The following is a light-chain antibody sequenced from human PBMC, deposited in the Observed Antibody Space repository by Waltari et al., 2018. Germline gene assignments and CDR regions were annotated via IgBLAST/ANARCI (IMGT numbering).Light chain of an antibody. CDR2: EVT. CDR1: SSDVGNYNR. V-gene: IGLV2-18*01. J-gene: IGLJ2*01. Sequence: QSALTQPPSVSGSPGQSVTISCTGTSSDVGNYNRVSWYQQPPGTAPILMIYEVTSRPSGAPDRCSGSKSGNTSSLTISGLQAEDEAGCYCCLCTSSTTVVFGGGTKLTVL. CDR3: CLCTSSTTVV.